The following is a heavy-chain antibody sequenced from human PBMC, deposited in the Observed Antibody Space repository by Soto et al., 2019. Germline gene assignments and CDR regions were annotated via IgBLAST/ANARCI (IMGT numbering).Heavy chain of an antibody. J-gene: IGHJ5*02. Sequence: SEALSLPCTVSGVSLSSYYWSWIRQPPGKGLEWIGYIYYSGSTNYNPSLKSRATISVDTSKNQFSLKLSSVTAADTAVYYCARNKVHKDPWGQGPLVTVS. CDR1: GVSLSSYY. CDR3: ARNKVHKDP. CDR2: IYYSGST. V-gene: IGHV4-59*01.